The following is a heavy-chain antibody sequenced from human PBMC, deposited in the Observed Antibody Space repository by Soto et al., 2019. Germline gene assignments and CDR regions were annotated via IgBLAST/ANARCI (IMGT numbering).Heavy chain of an antibody. J-gene: IGHJ4*02. CDR2: ISGSGGGT. CDR1: GFTFSNYA. Sequence: LRLSCAASGFTFSNYATSWVRQAPGKGLEWVSAISGSGGGTYYADSVKGRFTIFRDNSKNTLYLQMNNLRAEDTAVYSCAKAWMDNARQRYFDHWGQGTLVTVSS. D-gene: IGHD5-12*01. V-gene: IGHV3-23*01. CDR3: AKAWMDNARQRYFDH.